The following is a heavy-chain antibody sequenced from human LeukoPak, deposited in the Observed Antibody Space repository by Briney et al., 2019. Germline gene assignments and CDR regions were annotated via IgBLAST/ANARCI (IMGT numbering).Heavy chain of an antibody. V-gene: IGHV1-18*01. D-gene: IGHD1-26*01. CDR2: ISAYNGNT. CDR3: ARGGGGGSYPTNYYYYMDV. Sequence: ASVKVSCKASGYTFTSYGISWVRQAPGQGLEWMGWISAYNGNTNYAQKLQGRVTMTTDTSTSTAYMELRSLRSDDTAVYYCARGGGGGSYPTNYYYYMDVWGKGTTVTISS. CDR1: GYTFTSYG. J-gene: IGHJ6*03.